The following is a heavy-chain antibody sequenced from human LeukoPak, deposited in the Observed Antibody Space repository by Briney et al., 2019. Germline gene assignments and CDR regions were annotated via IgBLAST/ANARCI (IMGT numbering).Heavy chain of an antibody. D-gene: IGHD3-9*01. Sequence: ASETLSLTCALYGGSFSNYYWSWIRQPPGKGLEWIGEIHPYGFTNFNPSLKSRVRISVATSKNQFSLKLTSVTAPHTAVYYCSVGSNAAKTGYSWGQGSLGTVSS. CDR3: SVGSNAAKTGYS. J-gene: IGHJ1*01. CDR2: IHPYGFT. CDR1: GGSFSNYY. V-gene: IGHV4-34*03.